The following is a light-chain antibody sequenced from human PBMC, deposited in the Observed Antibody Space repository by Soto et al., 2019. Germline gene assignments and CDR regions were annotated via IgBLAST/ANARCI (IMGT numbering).Light chain of an antibody. V-gene: IGKV1-39*01. CDR1: QSITNS. CDR3: RQGNSMPFT. J-gene: IGKJ3*01. Sequence: DIQMTQSPSSLSASVGDRVTITCRASQSITNSLNWYQHKPGKAPTLVVYAASSLQSGVPSRFSGSGSGTDFTLTISSLQPEDFATYFCRQGNSMPFTFGPGTKVDIK. CDR2: AAS.